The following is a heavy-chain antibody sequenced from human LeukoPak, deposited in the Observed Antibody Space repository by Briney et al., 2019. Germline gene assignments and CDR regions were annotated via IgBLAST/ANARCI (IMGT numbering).Heavy chain of an antibody. CDR2: ISGSGGST. Sequence: GGSLRLSCAASGFTFSSYAMSWVRQAPGKGLEWVSAISGSGGSTYYADSVKGRFTISRDNSKNTLYLQMNSLRAEDTAVYYCATNDYGDPNYYWGQGTLVTVSS. CDR3: ATNDYGDPNYY. V-gene: IGHV3-23*01. D-gene: IGHD4-17*01. CDR1: GFTFSSYA. J-gene: IGHJ4*02.